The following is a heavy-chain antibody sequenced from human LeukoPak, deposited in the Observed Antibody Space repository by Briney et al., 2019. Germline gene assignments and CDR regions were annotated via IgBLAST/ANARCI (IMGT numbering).Heavy chain of an antibody. CDR1: GGTFNSHA. J-gene: IGHJ4*02. Sequence: GASVKVSCKASGGTFNSHAISWVRQAPGQGLEWMGRTIPIFGTSNYAQKFQDRVTITTDESTSIAYMELSSLRSEDTAMYYCATEGGYNYGYGGYFDYWGQGTLVTVSS. CDR3: ATEGGYNYGYGGYFDY. CDR2: TIPIFGTS. D-gene: IGHD3-16*01. V-gene: IGHV1-69*05.